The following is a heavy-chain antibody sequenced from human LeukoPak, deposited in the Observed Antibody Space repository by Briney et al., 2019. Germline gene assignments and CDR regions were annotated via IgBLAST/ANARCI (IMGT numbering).Heavy chain of an antibody. Sequence: SETLSLTCIVSGGSISSGSHYWGWIRQPRGKGLEWTGSMHYSGITYYNPSLTSRVTISVDTSKNQFSLKLSSVTAADTAVYYCARVGPRYGDSYYFDYWGQGTLVTVSS. D-gene: IGHD4-17*01. V-gene: IGHV4-39*07. J-gene: IGHJ4*02. CDR3: ARVGPRYGDSYYFDY. CDR2: MHYSGIT. CDR1: GGSISSGSHY.